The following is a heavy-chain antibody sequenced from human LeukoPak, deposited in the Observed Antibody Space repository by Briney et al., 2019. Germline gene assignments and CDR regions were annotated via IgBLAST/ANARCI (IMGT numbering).Heavy chain of an antibody. V-gene: IGHV4-59*01. CDR1: GGSISIYY. D-gene: IGHD1-7*01. J-gene: IGHJ6*02. CDR3: ARDNWNYGSSMDV. CDR2: IYYSGSS. Sequence: SETLSLTCTVSGGSISIYYWSWIRQPPGKGLEWIGYIYYSGSSTYNPSLKSRVTISVDTSKNQFSLKLSSVTAADTAVYYCARDNWNYGSSMDVWGQRTTVTVSS.